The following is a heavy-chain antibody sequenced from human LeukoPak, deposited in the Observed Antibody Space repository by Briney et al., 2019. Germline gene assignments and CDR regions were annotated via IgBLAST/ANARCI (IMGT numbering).Heavy chain of an antibody. V-gene: IGHV3-21*01. D-gene: IGHD2-21*01. CDR1: GFTFSSYS. CDR3: ASLWDFDY. J-gene: IGHJ4*02. Sequence: GGSLRLSCAASGFTFSSYSMNWVPQAPGKGLEWVSSISSSSSYIYYADSVKGRFTISRDNAKNSLYLQMNSLRAEDTSVYYCASLWDFDYWGQGTLVTVSS. CDR2: ISSSSSYI.